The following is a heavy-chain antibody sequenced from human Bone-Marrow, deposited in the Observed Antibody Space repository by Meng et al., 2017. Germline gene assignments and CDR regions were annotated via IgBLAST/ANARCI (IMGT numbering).Heavy chain of an antibody. D-gene: IGHD6-13*01. CDR2: IKQDGSEK. Sequence: GESLKISCAASGFTFSSYSMNWVRQAPGKGLEWVANIKQDGSEKYYVDSVKGRFTISRDNAKNSLYLQMNSLRAEDTAVYYCARDGVSSSWYMGLCAFDIWGQGTMVTVSS. CDR1: GFTFSSYS. V-gene: IGHV3-7*01. CDR3: ARDGVSSSWYMGLCAFDI. J-gene: IGHJ3*02.